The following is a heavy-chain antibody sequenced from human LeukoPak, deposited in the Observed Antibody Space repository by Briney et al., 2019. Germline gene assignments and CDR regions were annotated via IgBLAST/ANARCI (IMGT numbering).Heavy chain of an antibody. V-gene: IGHV3-21*01. CDR2: ISSSSSYI. CDR3: ARGATYYYDSSGYIAFDY. D-gene: IGHD3-22*01. CDR1: GFTFSSYS. Sequence: GGSLRLSCAASGFTFSSYSMNWVRQAPGKGLEWVSSISSSSSYIYYADSVKGRFTISRDNAKNSLYLQMNCLRAEDTAVYYCARGATYYYDSSGYIAFDYWGQGTLVTVSS. J-gene: IGHJ4*02.